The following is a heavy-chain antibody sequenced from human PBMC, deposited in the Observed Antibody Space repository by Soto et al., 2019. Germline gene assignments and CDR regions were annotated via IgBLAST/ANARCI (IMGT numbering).Heavy chain of an antibody. Sequence: PSETLSLTCTASGGSMSTYYWNWIRQPPGKGLEWIGYIYSSGSTNYNPSLKSRVAISIDTSKNQFSLNLSSVTAADTAVYYCACGWGTCYSWFDPWGQGTLVTVSS. V-gene: IGHV4-59*01. CDR3: ACGWGTCYSWFDP. CDR2: IYSSGST. J-gene: IGHJ5*02. D-gene: IGHD3-10*01. CDR1: GGSMSTYY.